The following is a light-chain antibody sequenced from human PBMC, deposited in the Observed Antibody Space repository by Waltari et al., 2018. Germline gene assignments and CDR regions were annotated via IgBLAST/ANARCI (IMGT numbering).Light chain of an antibody. J-gene: IGKJ4*01. Sequence: ETVMTQSPPTLSVSPGERATLPCRASQSVSSDLAWYQQKPGQAPRLLIYGASTRATGIPGRFSGSGSGTEFTLTISSLQFEDFAVYYCQKYNNWPLTFGGGTKVEI. CDR1: QSVSSD. CDR2: GAS. CDR3: QKYNNWPLT. V-gene: IGKV3-15*01.